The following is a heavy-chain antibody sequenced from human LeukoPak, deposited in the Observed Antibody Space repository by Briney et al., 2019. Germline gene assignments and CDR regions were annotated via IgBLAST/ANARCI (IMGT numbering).Heavy chain of an antibody. D-gene: IGHD6-19*01. CDR3: AQTTGWPRFDF. CDR2: IYNVRNT. J-gene: IGHJ4*02. Sequence: PSETLSLTCIASGASTSSRYWSWSRQSPGRTLEWIGHIYNVRNTTYHPSLTSRVTISVDTSKNQFSLSLTSVTAADTAIYYCAQTTGWPRFDFWGPGALVTVSS. CDR1: GASTSSRY. V-gene: IGHV4-59*08.